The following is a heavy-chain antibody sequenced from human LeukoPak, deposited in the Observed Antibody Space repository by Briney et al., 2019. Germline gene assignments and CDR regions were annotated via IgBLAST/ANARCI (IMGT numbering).Heavy chain of an antibody. CDR2: IDHSGTS. D-gene: IGHD3-10*01. J-gene: IGHJ3*02. CDR3: AKSNGYGLVDI. CDR1: TGSFSGYS. V-gene: IGHV4-34*01. Sequence: PSETLSLTCAVYTGSFSGYSWTWIRQSPGKGLEWIGEIDHSGTSKYNPSLKSRVTISLDTSRNQFSLKLNSVTAADTAVYYCAKSNGYGLVDIWGQGTMVTVSS.